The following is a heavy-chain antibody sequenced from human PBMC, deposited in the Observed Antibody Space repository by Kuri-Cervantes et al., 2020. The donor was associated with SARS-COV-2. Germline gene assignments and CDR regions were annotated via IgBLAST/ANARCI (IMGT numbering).Heavy chain of an antibody. Sequence: SETLSLTCTVSGGSISSYYWSWIRQPPGKGLEWIGSIYYSGSTYYNPSLKSRVTISVDTSKNQFSLKLSSVTAADTAVYYCARLSRRYCSSTSCTPYYFDYWGQGTLVTVSS. CDR2: IYYSGST. D-gene: IGHD2-2*01. CDR3: ARLSRRYCSSTSCTPYYFDY. V-gene: IGHV4-39*01. J-gene: IGHJ4*02. CDR1: GGSISSYY.